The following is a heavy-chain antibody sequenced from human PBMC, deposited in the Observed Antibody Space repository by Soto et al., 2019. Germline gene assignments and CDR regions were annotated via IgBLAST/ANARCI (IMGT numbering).Heavy chain of an antibody. CDR3: AIGLYETYCGGDCYSYYFDY. Sequence: QVQLQQWGAGLLKPSETLSLTCAVYGGSFSGYYWSWIRQPPGKGLEWIGEINHSGSTRYNPSLRSRVTISVDTSKNQFALQLSSVTAAVTAVYYCAIGLYETYCGGDCYSYYFDYWGQGNLVTVSS. CDR1: GGSFSGYY. D-gene: IGHD2-21*01. V-gene: IGHV4-34*01. J-gene: IGHJ4*02. CDR2: INHSGST.